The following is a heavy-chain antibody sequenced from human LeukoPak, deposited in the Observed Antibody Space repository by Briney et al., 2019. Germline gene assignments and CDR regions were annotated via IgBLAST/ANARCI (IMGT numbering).Heavy chain of an antibody. CDR3: AREDSGSYYGY. J-gene: IGHJ4*02. CDR1: GFTFSSYA. Sequence: PGGSLRLSCAASGFTFSSYAMSWVRQAPGKGLEWVAVISYDGSNKYYADSVKGRFTISRDNSKNTLYLQMNSLRAEDTAVYYCAREDSGSYYGYWGQGTLVTVSS. V-gene: IGHV3-30-3*01. CDR2: ISYDGSNK. D-gene: IGHD1-26*01.